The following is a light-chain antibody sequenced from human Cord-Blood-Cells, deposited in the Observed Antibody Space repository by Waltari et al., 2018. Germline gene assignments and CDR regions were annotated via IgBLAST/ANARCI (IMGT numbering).Light chain of an antibody. CDR3: QQYGSSPRT. CDR1: QRVSSSY. Sequence: EIVLTQSPGTLSLAPGARATLSCRASQRVSSSYLAWYQQKPGQAPRLLIYGAASRGTGIPDRFSGSGSGTDFTLTISRLEPEDFAGYYCQQYGSSPRTFGQGTKVEI. CDR2: GAA. V-gene: IGKV3-20*01. J-gene: IGKJ1*01.